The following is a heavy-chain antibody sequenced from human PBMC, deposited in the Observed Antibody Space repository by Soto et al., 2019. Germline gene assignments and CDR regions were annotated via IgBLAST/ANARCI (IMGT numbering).Heavy chain of an antibody. J-gene: IGHJ4*02. CDR1: GFSFNSYA. CDR3: ARDRNYFDY. V-gene: IGHV3-23*01. CDR2: ISARGGSS. Sequence: EVQLLESGGGLVQPGGSLRLACAASGFSFNSYAMVWVRQAPGKGLEWVSVISARGGSSYFADSVKGRFTISRDNSKNTLYLQMNSLRAGDTAVYYCARDRNYFDYWGQGTPVTVSS.